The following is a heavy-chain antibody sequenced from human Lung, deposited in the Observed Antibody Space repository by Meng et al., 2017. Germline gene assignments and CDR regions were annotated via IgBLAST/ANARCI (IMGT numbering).Heavy chain of an antibody. Sequence: QVQLHQWGVGLLKPSETLSLTCAVYGGSFSGYYWSWIRQPPGKGLEWIGEIIDSGSTNYNPSLKSRVTISVDTSKNQFSLRVTSVTAADRAVYYCVRRTYSSGWYFDYWGQGTLVTVSS. J-gene: IGHJ4*02. D-gene: IGHD6-19*01. V-gene: IGHV4-34*12. CDR2: IIDSGST. CDR3: VRRTYSSGWYFDY. CDR1: GGSFSGYY.